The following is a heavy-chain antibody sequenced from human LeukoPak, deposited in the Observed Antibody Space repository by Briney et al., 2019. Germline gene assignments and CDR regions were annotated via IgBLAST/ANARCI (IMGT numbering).Heavy chain of an antibody. D-gene: IGHD4-23*01. V-gene: IGHV1-69*04. CDR2: IIPMIDIA. J-gene: IGHJ5*02. Sequence: SVKVSCKSSGGTFNTYAISWLRQAPGQGLEWMGRIIPMIDIANYPQKFQGRVTITTDKSTTTAYMELSSLRSDDTAVYYCAREDSSVCNGNLRPHQFDPWGQGTLVTVSS. CDR3: AREDSSVCNGNLRPHQFDP. CDR1: GGTFNTYA.